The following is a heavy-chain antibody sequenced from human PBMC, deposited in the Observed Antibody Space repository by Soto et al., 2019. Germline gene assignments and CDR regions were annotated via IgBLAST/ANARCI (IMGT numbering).Heavy chain of an antibody. V-gene: IGHV3-11*01. J-gene: IGHJ5*02. CDR2: ISGSATTI. CDR3: ARGRGEFDP. Sequence: QVQLVESGGGLVKPGGSLRLSCAATGFTFSDHYMSWIRQAPGKGLEWVSYISGSATTIYYADSIKGRFTISRDNAKNSLFLQMTSLRVDDTAVYYCARGRGEFDPRGQGTLLTVSA. CDR1: GFTFSDHY.